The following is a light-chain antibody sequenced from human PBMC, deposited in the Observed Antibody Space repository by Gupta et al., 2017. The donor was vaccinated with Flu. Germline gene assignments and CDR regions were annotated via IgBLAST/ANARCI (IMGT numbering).Light chain of an antibody. CDR1: SSDVGGYDH. CDR3: NSYISGGTV. Sequence: QSALTQPASVSGPPGQSITISCIGTSSDVGGYDHVSWYQQHPGKAPKLMIYEVNNRPSGVSDRFSGSKSGNTASLTISGLQAEDEADYYCNSYISGGTVFGGGTKLTVL. CDR2: EVN. V-gene: IGLV2-14*01. J-gene: IGLJ2*01.